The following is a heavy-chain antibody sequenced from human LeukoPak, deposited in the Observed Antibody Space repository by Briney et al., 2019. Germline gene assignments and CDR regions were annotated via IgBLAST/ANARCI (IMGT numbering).Heavy chain of an antibody. V-gene: IGHV3-23*01. CDR2: INDNGGTST. J-gene: IGHJ2*01. D-gene: IGHD1-14*01. CDR3: AKEGVRTPSAWYFDL. Sequence: PGGTLRLSCAASGFTFSTYGMGWVRQAPGKGLEWVSSINDNGGTSTWDADSVKGRFTISRDNTKNTLYLQMNSLRAEDTAVYYCAKEGVRTPSAWYFDLWGRGTLVTVSS. CDR1: GFTFSTYG.